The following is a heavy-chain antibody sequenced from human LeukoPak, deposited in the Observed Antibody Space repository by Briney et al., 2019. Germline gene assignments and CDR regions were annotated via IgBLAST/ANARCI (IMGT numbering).Heavy chain of an antibody. CDR1: GYTFSSYG. Sequence: ASVKVSCKASGYTFSSYGISWVRRAPGQGLEWMGWISAYNDNTNFPQKLHGRVTMTTDSFTNTAYLELRSLRSDDTAVYYCARVAGELFSWFDPWGQGTLVTVSS. CDR2: ISAYNDNT. D-gene: IGHD3-10*01. V-gene: IGHV1-18*01. J-gene: IGHJ5*02. CDR3: ARVAGELFSWFDP.